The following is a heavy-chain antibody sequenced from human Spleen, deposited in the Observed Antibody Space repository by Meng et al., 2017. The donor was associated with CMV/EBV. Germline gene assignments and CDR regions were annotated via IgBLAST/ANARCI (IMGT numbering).Heavy chain of an antibody. CDR1: GGTFSSYA. D-gene: IGHD3-10*01. CDR2: IIPIFGTA. Sequence: SVKVSCKASGGTFSSYAISWVRQAPGQGLEWMGGIIPIFGTANYAQKFQGRVTITTDESTSTAYMELSSLRSEDTAVYYCAAAYGSGSSYYYGMDVWGQGTTVTVSS. CDR3: AAAYGSGSSYYYGMDV. J-gene: IGHJ6*02. V-gene: IGHV1-69*05.